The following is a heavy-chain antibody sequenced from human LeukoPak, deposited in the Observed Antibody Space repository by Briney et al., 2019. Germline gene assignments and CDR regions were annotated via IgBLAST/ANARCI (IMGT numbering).Heavy chain of an antibody. V-gene: IGHV3-9*01. CDR1: GFTFDDYA. CDR3: AKDIGYYYYYYGMDV. J-gene: IGHJ6*02. Sequence: GGSLRLSCAASGFTFDDYAMHWARQAPGKGLEWVSGISWNSGSIGYADSVKGRFTISRDNAKNSLYLQMNSLRAEDTALYYCAKDIGYYYYYYGMDVWGQGTTVTVSS. CDR2: ISWNSGSI.